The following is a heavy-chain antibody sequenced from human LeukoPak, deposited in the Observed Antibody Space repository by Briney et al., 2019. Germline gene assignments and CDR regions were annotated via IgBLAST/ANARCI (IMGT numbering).Heavy chain of an antibody. J-gene: IGHJ6*02. V-gene: IGHV4-30-2*01. CDR2: IYHTGST. D-gene: IGHD3-16*01. Sequence: SENLSLTCAVSGGSISSGDYSWSWIRQPPGKGLEWIGYIYHTGSTYYNPSLKSRVTISVDRSKSQFSLKLSSVTAADTAVYYCARGGGGSASHYYYGLDVWGQGTTVTVSS. CDR3: ARGGGGSASHYYYGLDV. CDR1: GGSISSGDYS.